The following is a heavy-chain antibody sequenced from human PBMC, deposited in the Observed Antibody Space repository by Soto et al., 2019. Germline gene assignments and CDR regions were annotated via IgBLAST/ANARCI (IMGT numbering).Heavy chain of an antibody. J-gene: IGHJ6*02. V-gene: IGHV3-9*01. CDR1: GFTFDDYA. D-gene: IGHD3-3*01. CDR2: ISWNSGSI. CDR3: AKDRAGYDYYYYGMDV. Sequence: EVQLVESGGGLVQPGRSLRLSCAASGFTFDDYAMHWVRQAPGKGLEWVSGISWNSGSIGYADSVKGRFTISRDNAKNSLYLQMNSLRAEDTALYYCAKDRAGYDYYYYGMDVWGHGTTVTVSS.